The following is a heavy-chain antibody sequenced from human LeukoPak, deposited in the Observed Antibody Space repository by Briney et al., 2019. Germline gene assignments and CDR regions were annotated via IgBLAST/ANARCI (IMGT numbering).Heavy chain of an antibody. J-gene: IGHJ4*02. CDR2: INPSGGST. CDR1: GYTFTSYY. Sequence: ASVKVSCKASGYTFTSYYMHWVRQAPGQGLEWMGIINPSGGSTSYAQKFQGRVTMTRDTSTSTVYMELSSLRSEDTAVYYCARDRTGTAAGTGLYYFDDWGQGTLVTVSS. V-gene: IGHV1-46*01. CDR3: ARDRTGTAAGTGLYYFDD. D-gene: IGHD6-13*01.